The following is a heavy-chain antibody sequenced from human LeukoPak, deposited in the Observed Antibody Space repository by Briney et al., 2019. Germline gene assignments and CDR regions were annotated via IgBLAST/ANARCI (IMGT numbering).Heavy chain of an antibody. CDR1: GFTFTNYG. V-gene: IGHV1-18*01. Sequence: ASVKVSCKTSGFTFTNYGINWVRQAPGQGLEWMGWISAYNGNTKYAQKPQGRVTMTTDTFTSTAYMELRSLRSDDTAVYYCARPMTSDHYYYYGMDVWGQGTTVTVSS. CDR2: ISAYNGNT. J-gene: IGHJ6*02. CDR3: ARPMTSDHYYYYGMDV.